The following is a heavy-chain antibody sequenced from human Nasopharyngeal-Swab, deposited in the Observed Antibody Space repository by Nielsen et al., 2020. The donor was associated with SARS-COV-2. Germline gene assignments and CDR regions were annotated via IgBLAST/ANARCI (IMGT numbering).Heavy chain of an antibody. CDR1: GGSISSGSYY. V-gene: IGHV4-61*02. CDR3: ASTPRSTIFGVVTSQFDY. CDR2: IYTSGST. Sequence: SETLSLTCTVSGGSISSGSYYWSWIRQPAGKGLEWIGRIYTSGSTNYNPSLKSRVTISVDTSKNQFYLKLSSVTAADTAVYYCASTPRSTIFGVVTSQFDYWGQGTLVTVSS. J-gene: IGHJ4*02. D-gene: IGHD3-3*01.